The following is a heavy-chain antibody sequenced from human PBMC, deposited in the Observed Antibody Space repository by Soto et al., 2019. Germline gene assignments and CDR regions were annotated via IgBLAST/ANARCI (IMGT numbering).Heavy chain of an antibody. Sequence: SETLSLACRVSGTSISSSYWWAWVRQSPGKGLEWIGEIYHNGITKYNPSLKSRVSMSIDKSNNQFSLKLTSVTAADTAVYYCATVPPRIVVVLAEFPTWGQGTLVTVSS. CDR1: GTSISSSYW. V-gene: IGHV4-4*02. D-gene: IGHD2-21*01. CDR3: ATVPPRIVVVLAEFPT. CDR2: IYHNGIT. J-gene: IGHJ4*02.